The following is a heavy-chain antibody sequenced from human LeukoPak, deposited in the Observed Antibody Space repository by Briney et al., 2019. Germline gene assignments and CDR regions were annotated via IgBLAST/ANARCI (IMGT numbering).Heavy chain of an antibody. V-gene: IGHV1-2*06. CDR1: GYRFTGYY. J-gene: IGHJ3*02. CDR3: ARVGDGLNDAFDI. Sequence: ASVEVSCKGSGYRFTGYYMQWVRQAPGQGLEWMGRINPNTGGTTYAQKFQGRVTMTRDTSITTVYMELSRLRSDNTAVYYCARVGDGLNDAFDIWGQGTMVTVSS. D-gene: IGHD5-24*01. CDR2: INPNTGGT.